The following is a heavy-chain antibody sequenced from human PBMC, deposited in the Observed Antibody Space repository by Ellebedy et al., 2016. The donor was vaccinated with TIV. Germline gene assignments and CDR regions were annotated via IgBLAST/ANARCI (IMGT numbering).Heavy chain of an antibody. CDR2: IRSKAYGGTT. CDR1: GFTLGDYA. J-gene: IGHJ6*02. V-gene: IGHV3-49*04. Sequence: GGSLRLSXTASGFTLGDYAMSWVRQAPGKGLEWVSFIRSKAYGGTTEYAASVKGRFTISRDDSKSIAYLQMNSLKAEDTAVYYYTRDLTTLAAAGTGIYYYTMDVWGQGTTVTVSS. CDR3: TRDLTTLAAAGTGIYYYTMDV. D-gene: IGHD6-13*01.